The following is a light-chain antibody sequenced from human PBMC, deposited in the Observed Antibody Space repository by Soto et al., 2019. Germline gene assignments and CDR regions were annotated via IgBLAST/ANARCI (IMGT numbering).Light chain of an antibody. J-gene: IGKJ4*01. CDR1: HRVSSY. Sequence: EILMTQSPATLPVSPGESATLSCRASHRVSSYLAWYQQKPGQAPRLLIYGASTRATGIPARFSGSGSGTVITPTISRLQSEDFAVYFCQQYNNSPLTFGGGTKVEIK. CDR3: QQYNNSPLT. CDR2: GAS. V-gene: IGKV3-15*01.